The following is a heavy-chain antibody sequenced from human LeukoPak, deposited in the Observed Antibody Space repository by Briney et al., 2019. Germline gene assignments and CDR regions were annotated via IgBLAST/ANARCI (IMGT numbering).Heavy chain of an antibody. Sequence: PGGSLRLSCAASGFTFSIYAMSWVRQAPGKGLEWVSAISGSGGTAYADSVKGRFTISRDNSKNTLYLQMNSLRAEDTAVYYCARSSGDYGHFDYWGQGSLVTVSS. CDR3: ARSSGDYGHFDY. CDR2: ISGSGGTA. V-gene: IGHV3-23*01. D-gene: IGHD4-17*01. J-gene: IGHJ4*02. CDR1: GFTFSIYA.